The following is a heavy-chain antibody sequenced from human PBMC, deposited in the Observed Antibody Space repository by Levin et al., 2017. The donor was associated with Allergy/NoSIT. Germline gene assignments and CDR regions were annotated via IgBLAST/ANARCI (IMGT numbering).Heavy chain of an antibody. Sequence: GESLKISCETSGFTFRSFLMYWVRQAPGKGLEWVAALSHDGNLQYYADSVRGRFTVSRDNSKSTFFLQMNNLRPDDTAVYFCARRGGTYYDFWSGPHYWGQGSLVIVSS. V-gene: IGHV3-30-3*01. CDR2: LSHDGNLQ. J-gene: IGHJ4*02. CDR1: GFTFRSFL. CDR3: ARRGGTYYDFWSGPHY. D-gene: IGHD3-3*01.